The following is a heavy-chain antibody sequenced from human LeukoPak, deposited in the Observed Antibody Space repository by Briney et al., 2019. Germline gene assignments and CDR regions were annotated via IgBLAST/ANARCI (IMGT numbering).Heavy chain of an antibody. D-gene: IGHD4-17*01. CDR1: GDSIGSFY. CDR2: IRYTGNT. J-gene: IGHJ4*02. CDR3: AREARYGDYAAVDY. V-gene: IGHV4-59*01. Sequence: PSETLSLTCSVSGDSIGSFYWNWFRQPPGKGLEWIGYIRYTGNTNYNSSLESRVSMSVDTPKNQFSLKVISVTAADSALYFCAREARYGDYAAVDYWGQGIHVTVSS.